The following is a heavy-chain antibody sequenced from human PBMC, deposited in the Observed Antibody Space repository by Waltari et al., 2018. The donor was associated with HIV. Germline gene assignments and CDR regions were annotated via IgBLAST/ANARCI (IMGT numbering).Heavy chain of an antibody. D-gene: IGHD1-7*01. J-gene: IGHJ4*02. V-gene: IGHV4-39*07. CDR2: IYYSGST. CDR1: GGSISSSSYY. Sequence: QLQLQESGPGLVKPSETLSLTCTVSGGSISSSSYYWGWIRQPPGKGLEWIGSIYYSGSTYYNPSLKSRVTISVDTSKNQFSLKLSSVTAADTAVYYCARAAGRSWNYVSYWGQGTLVTVSS. CDR3: ARAAGRSWNYVSY.